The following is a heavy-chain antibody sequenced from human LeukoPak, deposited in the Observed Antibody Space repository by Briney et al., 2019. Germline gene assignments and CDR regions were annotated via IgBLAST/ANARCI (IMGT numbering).Heavy chain of an antibody. J-gene: IGHJ4*02. V-gene: IGHV1-2*02. D-gene: IGHD2-15*01. CDR2: INPNSGGT. CDR1: GYTFTGYY. CDR3: ASGGDVVVVAATQLPDY. Sequence: GASVKVSCEASGYTFTGYYMHWVRQAPGQGLERMGWINPNSGGTNYAQKFQGRVTMTRDTSISTAYMELSRLRSDDTAVYYCASGGDVVVVAATQLPDYWGQGTLVTVSS.